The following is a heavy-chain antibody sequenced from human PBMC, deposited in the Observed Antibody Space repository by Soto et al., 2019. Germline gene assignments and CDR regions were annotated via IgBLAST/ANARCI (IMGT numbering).Heavy chain of an antibody. CDR3: ARDSPFLAGLDY. V-gene: IGHV3-33*01. CDR2: IWYDGSNK. Sequence: QMHLVESGGGVVQPGRSLTLSCVASGFTFTSYGIHWVRQAPGKGLVWVAVIWYDGSNKYYGDSVKGRFSISRDNSKNTVYLQMNSLRAEDTAGYYCARDSPFLAGLDYWVQGTLVSVSS. D-gene: IGHD3-3*02. CDR1: GFTFTSYG. J-gene: IGHJ4*02.